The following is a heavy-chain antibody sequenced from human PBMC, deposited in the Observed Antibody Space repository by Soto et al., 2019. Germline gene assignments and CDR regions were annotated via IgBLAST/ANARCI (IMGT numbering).Heavy chain of an antibody. CDR2: ISYDGSNK. D-gene: IGHD6-6*01. CDR1: GFTFSSYA. V-gene: IGHV3-30-3*01. CDR3: ARDYSQSGIAARLGMDV. Sequence: GGSLRLSCTASGFTFSSYAMNWVRQAPGKGLEWVAVISYDGSNKYYGDSVKGRFTISRDNSKNTLYLQMNSLRSEDTAVYYCARDYSQSGIAARLGMDVWGQGTTVTVSS. J-gene: IGHJ6*02.